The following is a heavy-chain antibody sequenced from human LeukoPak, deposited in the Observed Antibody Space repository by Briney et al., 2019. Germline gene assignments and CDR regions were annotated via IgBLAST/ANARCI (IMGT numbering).Heavy chain of an antibody. D-gene: IGHD3-16*02. CDR1: GFTFSSYW. CDR2: IKQDGSDY. CDR3: AREQTPVIHYYFDS. J-gene: IGHJ4*02. Sequence: GGSLRLSCAASGFTFSSYWMSWVRQAPGKGLEWVANIKQDGSDYYYVDSVKGRFTISRDNAKNSLYLQMNSLRAEDTAVYYCAREQTPVIHYYFDSWGQGTLVSVSS. V-gene: IGHV3-7*01.